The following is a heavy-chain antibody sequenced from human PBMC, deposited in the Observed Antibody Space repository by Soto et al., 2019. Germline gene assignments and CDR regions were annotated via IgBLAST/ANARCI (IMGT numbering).Heavy chain of an antibody. D-gene: IGHD4-17*01. CDR3: AKSRGDRWTRYYFDY. CDR2: ISGSGYST. Sequence: EVQLLESGGGLVQPGGSLKLSCAASGFTFSSNSMSWVRQAPGKGLEWVSGISGSGYSTYYANSVKGRFTTSRDNSKSTLYLQMNSLRAEDTAVYYCAKSRGDRWTRYYFDYWGQGTLVTVSS. CDR1: GFTFSSNS. V-gene: IGHV3-23*01. J-gene: IGHJ4*02.